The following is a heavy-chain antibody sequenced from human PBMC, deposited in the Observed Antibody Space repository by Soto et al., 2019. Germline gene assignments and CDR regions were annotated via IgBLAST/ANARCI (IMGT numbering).Heavy chain of an antibody. Sequence: GGSLRLSCAASGFTFSDYYMSWIRQAPGKGLEWVSYISSSGSTIYYADSVKGRFTISRDNAKNSLYLQMNSLRDEDTAVYYCARDQYSSSWYDYNWFDPWGQETLVTVSS. CDR3: ARDQYSSSWYDYNWFDP. J-gene: IGHJ5*02. CDR1: GFTFSDYY. CDR2: ISSSGSTI. D-gene: IGHD6-13*01. V-gene: IGHV3-11*01.